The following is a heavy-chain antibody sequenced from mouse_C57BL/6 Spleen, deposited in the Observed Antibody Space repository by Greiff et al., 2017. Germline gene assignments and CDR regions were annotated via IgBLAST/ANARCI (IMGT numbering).Heavy chain of an antibody. CDR2: IHPSDSDT. J-gene: IGHJ2*01. Sequence: QVHVKQPGAELVKPGASVKVSCKASGYTFTSYWMHWVKQRPGQGLEWIGRIHPSDSDTNYNQKFKGKATWTVDKSSSTAYMQLSSLTSEDSAVYYCAIWGTYYGSSFDYWGQGTTLTVSS. D-gene: IGHD1-1*01. CDR1: GYTFTSYW. CDR3: AIWGTYYGSSFDY. V-gene: IGHV1-74*01.